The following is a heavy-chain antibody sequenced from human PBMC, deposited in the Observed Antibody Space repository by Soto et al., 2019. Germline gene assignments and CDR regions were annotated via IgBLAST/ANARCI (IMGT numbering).Heavy chain of an antibody. J-gene: IGHJ6*03. V-gene: IGHV1-24*01. CDR3: ATSGGLRYFDWLLSSQPYYYYMDV. D-gene: IGHD3-9*01. Sequence: ASVKVSCKVSGYTLTELSMHWVRQAPGKGLEWMGGFDPEDGETIYAQKFQGRVTMTEDTSTDTAYMELSSLRSEDTAVYYCATSGGLRYFDWLLSSQPYYYYMDVWGKGTTVTVSS. CDR1: GYTLTELS. CDR2: FDPEDGET.